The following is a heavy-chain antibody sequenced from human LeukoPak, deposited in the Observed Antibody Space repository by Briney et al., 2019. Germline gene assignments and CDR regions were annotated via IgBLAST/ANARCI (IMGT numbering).Heavy chain of an antibody. CDR2: IYYSGST. V-gene: IGHV4-30-4*01. CDR3: ARETAYGYDHWYFDL. J-gene: IGHJ2*01. D-gene: IGHD5-12*01. Sequence: SETLSLTCTVSGGSISSGDYYWRWIRQPPAKGLEWIGYIYYSGSTYYNPSLKSRVTISVDTSKNQFSLKLSSVTAADTAVYYCARETAYGYDHWYFDLWGRGTLVTVSS. CDR1: GGSISSGDYY.